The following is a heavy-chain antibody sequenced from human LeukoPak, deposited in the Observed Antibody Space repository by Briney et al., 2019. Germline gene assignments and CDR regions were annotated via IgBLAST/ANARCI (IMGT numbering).Heavy chain of an antibody. CDR3: TRDLEY. CDR2: ISGRSSTI. J-gene: IGHJ4*02. V-gene: IGHV3-48*01. CDR1: AFTFSDYS. Sequence: GGSLRLSCAASAFTFSDYSMNWVRQAPGKGLEWISYISGRSSTIYYADSVKGRFTISRDNVENSLYLQMNSLRVEDTAVYYCTRDLEYWGQGVLVPVSS.